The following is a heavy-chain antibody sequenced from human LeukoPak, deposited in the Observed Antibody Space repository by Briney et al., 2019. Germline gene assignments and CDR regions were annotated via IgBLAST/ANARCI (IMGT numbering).Heavy chain of an antibody. CDR2: IYYSGST. CDR1: GGSISSSSYY. J-gene: IGHJ6*02. Sequence: KPSETLSLTCTVSGGSISSSSYYWGWIRQPPGKGLEWIGSIYYSGSTYYNPSLKSRVTISVDTSKNQFSLKLSSVTAADTAVYYCARHSGGDSLGVDVWGQGTTVTVSS. CDR3: ARHSGGDSLGVDV. D-gene: IGHD2-21*01. V-gene: IGHV4-39*01.